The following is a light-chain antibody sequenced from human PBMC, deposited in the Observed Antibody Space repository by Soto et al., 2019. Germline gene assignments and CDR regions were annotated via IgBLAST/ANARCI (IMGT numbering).Light chain of an antibody. CDR2: AAS. CDR3: QQTYRTPRT. CDR1: QSISSY. J-gene: IGKJ2*01. Sequence: DIQMTQSPSSLATSVGDRVTITCRASQSISSYLNWYQQKPGKAPKLLIYAASVLQSGVPSRFSGSGSGTDFTLTISSLQPAEFATSYCQQTYRTPRTFGQGTKLEIK. V-gene: IGKV1-39*01.